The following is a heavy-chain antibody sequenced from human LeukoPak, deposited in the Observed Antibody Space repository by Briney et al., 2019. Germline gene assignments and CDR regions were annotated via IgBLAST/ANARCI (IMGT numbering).Heavy chain of an antibody. D-gene: IGHD6-6*01. V-gene: IGHV4-39*01. J-gene: IGHJ5*02. CDR1: GGSISSSSYY. CDR3: ARHASEQLVWSDP. Sequence: KPSETLSLTCAVYGGSISSSSYYWGWIRQAPGKGLEWIGSIYYSGSTYYNPSLKSRVTISVDTSKNQFSLKLSSVTAADTAVYYCARHASEQLVWSDPWGQGTLVTVSS. CDR2: IYYSGST.